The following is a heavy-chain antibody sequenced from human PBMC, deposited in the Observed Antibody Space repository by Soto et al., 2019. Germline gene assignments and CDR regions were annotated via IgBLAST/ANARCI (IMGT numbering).Heavy chain of an antibody. CDR3: AKDGDGSYYGLFDY. Sequence: EVQLLESGGGLVQPGGYLRLYCAASGFTFSSYAMSWVRQAPGKGLEWVSAISGSGGSTYYADSVKGRFTISRDNSKNTLYLQMNSLRAEDTAVYYCAKDGDGSYYGLFDYWGQGTLVTVSS. D-gene: IGHD1-26*01. J-gene: IGHJ4*02. CDR2: ISGSGGST. CDR1: GFTFSSYA. V-gene: IGHV3-23*01.